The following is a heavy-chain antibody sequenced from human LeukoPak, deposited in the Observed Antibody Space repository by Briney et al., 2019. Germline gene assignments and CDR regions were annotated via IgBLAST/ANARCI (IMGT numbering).Heavy chain of an antibody. CDR2: ISSSSSYI. V-gene: IGHV3-21*01. D-gene: IGHD6-19*01. Sequence: GGSLRLSWAASGFTFSSYSMNWVRQAPGKGLEWVSSISSSSSYIYYADSVKGRFTISRDNAKNSLYLQMNSLRTEDTAVYYCASPEVAGSEGTDWGQGTLVTVSS. J-gene: IGHJ4*02. CDR3: ASPEVAGSEGTD. CDR1: GFTFSSYS.